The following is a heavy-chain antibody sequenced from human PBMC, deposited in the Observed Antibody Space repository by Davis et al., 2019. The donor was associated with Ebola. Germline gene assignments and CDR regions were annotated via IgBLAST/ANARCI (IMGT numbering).Heavy chain of an antibody. D-gene: IGHD6-19*01. Sequence: HSQTPSLTCAISGDSVSGGSGAWNWIRQSPSRGLEWLGRTYYNSKWYSDYAPSVKSRITINPDTSKNQLSLHLNSVTPEDTAIYYCARGWYRTGLDVWGQGTTVTVSS. CDR3: ARGWYRTGLDV. CDR1: GDSVSGGSGA. J-gene: IGHJ6*02. CDR2: TYYNSKWYS. V-gene: IGHV6-1*01.